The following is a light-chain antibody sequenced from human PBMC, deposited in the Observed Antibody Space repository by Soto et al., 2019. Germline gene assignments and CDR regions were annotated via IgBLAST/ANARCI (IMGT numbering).Light chain of an antibody. CDR1: QSVRSY. Sequence: EIVLTQSPATLFLSPGERATLSCRASQSVRSYLGWYQQKPGQAPRLLIYDASNRATGIPARFSGSGSGTDFTLTISSLGPEDFAVYYCQQRSKWPPTFGQGTKVDIK. J-gene: IGKJ1*01. CDR2: DAS. V-gene: IGKV3-11*01. CDR3: QQRSKWPPT.